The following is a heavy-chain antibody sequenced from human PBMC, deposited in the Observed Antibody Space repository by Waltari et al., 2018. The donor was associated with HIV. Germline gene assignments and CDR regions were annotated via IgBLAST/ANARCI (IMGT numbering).Heavy chain of an antibody. CDR1: GGSFSGYY. Sequence: QVQLQQWGAGLLRPPATLSLTCAVHGGSFSGYYWSWIRQPPGKGLEWIGEINHSGSSNYNPSLKSRVTISVDTSKNQFSLRLRSVTAADTAVYYCARDSVPSFDYGDYYYYGMDVWSQGTTVTV. CDR3: ARDSVPSFDYGDYYYYGMDV. V-gene: IGHV4-34*01. J-gene: IGHJ6*01. D-gene: IGHD4-17*01. CDR2: INHSGSS.